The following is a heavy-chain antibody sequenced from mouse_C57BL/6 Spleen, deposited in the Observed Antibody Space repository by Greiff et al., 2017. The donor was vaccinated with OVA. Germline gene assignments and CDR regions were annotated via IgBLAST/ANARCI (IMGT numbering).Heavy chain of an antibody. V-gene: IGHV1-64*01. CDR1: GYTFTSYW. D-gene: IGHD1-1*01. CDR3: ARDLLRGDYAMDY. J-gene: IGHJ4*01. CDR2: IHPNSGST. Sequence: QVQLQQPGAELVKPGASVKLSCKASGYTFTSYWMHWVKQRPGQGLEWIGMIHPNSGSTNYNEKFKSKATLTVDKSSSTAYMQLSSLTSEDSAVYYCARDLLRGDYAMDYWGQGTSVTVSS.